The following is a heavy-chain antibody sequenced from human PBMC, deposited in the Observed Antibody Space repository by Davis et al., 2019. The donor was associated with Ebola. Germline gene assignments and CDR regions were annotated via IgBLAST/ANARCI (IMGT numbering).Heavy chain of an antibody. Sequence: PGGSLRLSCAASGLPFTSYAMRWVRQAPGRGLEWVSSISASGGATFYADSVKGRIVMSRDNSNDTLYLRMNNLRAEDTAIYYCAKDLTSYYGSGDFFDYWGQGILVTVSS. J-gene: IGHJ4*02. CDR1: GLPFTSYA. CDR2: ISASGGAT. V-gene: IGHV3-23*01. CDR3: AKDLTSYYGSGDFFDY. D-gene: IGHD3-10*01.